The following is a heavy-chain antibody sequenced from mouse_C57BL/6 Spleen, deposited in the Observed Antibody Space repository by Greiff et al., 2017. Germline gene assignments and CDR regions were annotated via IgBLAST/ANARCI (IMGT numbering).Heavy chain of an antibody. CDR1: GYTFTSYW. Sequence: QVQLKQPGAELVRPGSSVKLSCKASGYTFTSYWMHWVKQRPIQGLEWIGNIDPSDSETHYNQKFKDKATLTVDKSSSTAYMQLSSLTSEDSAVYYCARDSTTGYFDVWGTGTTVTVSS. J-gene: IGHJ1*03. CDR3: ARDSTTGYFDV. D-gene: IGHD1-1*01. V-gene: IGHV1-52*01. CDR2: IDPSDSET.